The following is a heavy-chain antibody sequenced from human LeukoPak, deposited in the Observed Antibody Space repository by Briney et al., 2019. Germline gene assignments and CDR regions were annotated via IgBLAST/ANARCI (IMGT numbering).Heavy chain of an antibody. J-gene: IGHJ3*02. CDR2: ISAYNGNT. Sequence: ASVTVSCKASGYTFTSYGISWVRQAPGQGLEWMGWISAYNGNTNYAQKLQGRVTMTTDTSTSTAYMELRSLRSDDTAVYYCARDPRIVVVPAATEGLDAFDIWGQGTMVTVSS. D-gene: IGHD2-2*01. V-gene: IGHV1-18*04. CDR3: ARDPRIVVVPAATEGLDAFDI. CDR1: GYTFTSYG.